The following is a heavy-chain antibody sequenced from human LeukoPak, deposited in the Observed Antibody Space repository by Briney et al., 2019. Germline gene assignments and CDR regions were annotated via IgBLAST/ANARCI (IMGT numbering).Heavy chain of an antibody. Sequence: GGSLRLSCAASGFTFSSYSMNWVRQAPGKGLEWGSYISGSSSTKYYADSVKGRFTISRDNAKNSLYLQMNSLRAEDMAVYYCARGGFGELFSSDYWGQGTLVTVSS. CDR3: ARGGFGELFSSDY. D-gene: IGHD3-10*01. J-gene: IGHJ4*02. CDR1: GFTFSSYS. V-gene: IGHV3-48*01. CDR2: ISGSSSTK.